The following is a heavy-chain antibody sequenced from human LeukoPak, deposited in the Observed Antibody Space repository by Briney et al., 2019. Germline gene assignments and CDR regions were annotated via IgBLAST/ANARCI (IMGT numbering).Heavy chain of an antibody. D-gene: IGHD2-15*01. CDR1: GGSFSGYY. Sequence: SETLSLTCAVYGGSFSGYYWSWIRQPPGKGLEWIGEINHSGSTNYNPSLKSRVTISVDTSKNQFSLKLSSVTAADTAVYYCARGGGAYCSGGSCYSYYFDYWGQGTLVTVSS. CDR3: ARGGGAYCSGGSCYSYYFDY. CDR2: INHSGST. V-gene: IGHV4-34*01. J-gene: IGHJ4*02.